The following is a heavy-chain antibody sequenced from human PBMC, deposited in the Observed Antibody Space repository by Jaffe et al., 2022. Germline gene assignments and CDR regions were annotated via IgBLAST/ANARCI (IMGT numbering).Heavy chain of an antibody. D-gene: IGHD2-2*01. J-gene: IGHJ4*02. CDR2: ISAYNGNT. Sequence: QVQLVQSGAEVKKPGASVKVSCKASGYTFTSYGISWVRQAPGQGLEWMGWISAYNGNTNYAQKLQGRVTMTTDTSTSTAYMELRSLRSDDTAVYYCARVRTIVVVPAAMLDYFDYWGQGTLVTVSS. CDR3: ARVRTIVVVPAAMLDYFDY. V-gene: IGHV1-18*01. CDR1: GYTFTSYG.